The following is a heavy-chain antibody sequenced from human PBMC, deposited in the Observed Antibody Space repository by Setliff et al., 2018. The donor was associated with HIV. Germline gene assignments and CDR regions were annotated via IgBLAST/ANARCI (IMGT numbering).Heavy chain of an antibody. V-gene: IGHV1-2*06. CDR2: INPNSGGT. CDR3: AATRGLTGRALDY. J-gene: IGHJ4*02. CDR1: GYTFTGYY. Sequence: ASVKVSCKASGYTFTGYYMHWVRQAPGQGLEWMGRINPNSGGTNYAQKFQDRVTIIRDTSGSTAYLELSSLRSDDTAVFYCAATRGLTGRALDYWGQGTLVTVSS. D-gene: IGHD3-9*01.